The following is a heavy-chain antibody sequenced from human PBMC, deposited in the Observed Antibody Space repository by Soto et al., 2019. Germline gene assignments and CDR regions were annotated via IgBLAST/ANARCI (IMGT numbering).Heavy chain of an antibody. J-gene: IGHJ6*02. CDR2: LWNDGSYK. CDR3: ARDRSIVVVPDYYYYYGMDV. V-gene: IGHV3-33*01. CDR1: GFTFSSYG. D-gene: IGHD2-2*01. Sequence: GGSLRLSCAASGFTFSSYGMHWVRQAPGKGLEWVAVLWNDGSYKYYADSVKGRFTISRDNSKNTLYLQMNSLRAEDTAVYYCARDRSIVVVPDYYYYYGMDVWGQGTTVTVSS.